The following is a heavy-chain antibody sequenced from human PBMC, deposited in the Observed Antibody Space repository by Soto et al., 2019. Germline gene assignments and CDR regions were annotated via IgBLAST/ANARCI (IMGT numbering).Heavy chain of an antibody. V-gene: IGHV3-30*18. Sequence: QVQLVESGGGVVQPGRSLRLSCAASGFTFSSYGMHWVRQAPGKGMEWVAVISYDGSNKYYADYVKGRVTISRDNSKNTLYLQMNSLRAEDTAVYYCAKEFSITMVRGAPQAFDIWGQGTMVTVSS. D-gene: IGHD3-10*01. CDR3: AKEFSITMVRGAPQAFDI. CDR1: GFTFSSYG. CDR2: ISYDGSNK. J-gene: IGHJ3*02.